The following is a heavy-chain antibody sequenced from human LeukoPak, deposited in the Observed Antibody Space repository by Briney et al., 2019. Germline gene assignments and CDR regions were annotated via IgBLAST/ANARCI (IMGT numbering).Heavy chain of an antibody. CDR1: GYTFTSYC. J-gene: IGHJ4*02. Sequence: AAVNVSCKASGYTFTSYCISWVRQAPGQGLEWMGWISAYNGNTNYAQKLQGRVTMTTDTSTSTAYMELRRLSSDDTAVYYCARVGIAVALDYWGQGTLVTVSS. D-gene: IGHD6-19*01. CDR2: ISAYNGNT. V-gene: IGHV1-18*01. CDR3: ARVGIAVALDY.